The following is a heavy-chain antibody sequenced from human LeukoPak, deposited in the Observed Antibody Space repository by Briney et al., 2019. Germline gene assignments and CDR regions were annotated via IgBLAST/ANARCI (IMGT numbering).Heavy chain of an antibody. CDR3: ANTYYYDGSGYYYLGWFDP. CDR2: ISGSGGST. Sequence: GGSLRLSCAASGFTVSSNYMSWVRQAPGKGLEWVSAISGSGGSTYYADSVKGRFTISRDNSKNTLYLQMNSLRAEDTAVYFCANTYYYDGSGYYYLGWFDPWGQGTLVTVSS. CDR1: GFTVSSNY. V-gene: IGHV3-23*01. D-gene: IGHD3-22*01. J-gene: IGHJ5*02.